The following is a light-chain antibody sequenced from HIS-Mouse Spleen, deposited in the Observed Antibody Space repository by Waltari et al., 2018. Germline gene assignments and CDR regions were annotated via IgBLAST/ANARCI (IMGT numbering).Light chain of an antibody. CDR2: DVS. CDR3: SSYTSSSFNVV. V-gene: IGLV2-14*03. J-gene: IGLJ2*01. Sequence: QSALTQPASVSGSPGQSITISCTGTSSDVGGYNYVSWYQQHPGKAPKLMIYDVSNLPLGVSNRLSGSKSGNTASLTISGLQAEDEADYYCSSYTSSSFNVVFGGGTKLTVL. CDR1: SSDVGGYNY.